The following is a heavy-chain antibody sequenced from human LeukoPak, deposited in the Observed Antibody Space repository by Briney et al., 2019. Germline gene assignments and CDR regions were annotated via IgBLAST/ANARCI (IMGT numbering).Heavy chain of an antibody. D-gene: IGHD1-26*01. V-gene: IGHV3-23*01. CDR3: AKEAWDVTNSY. CDR2: ISGSGGST. Sequence: TGGSLRLSCAASGFTFSRDSMNWVRQAPGKGLEWVSAISGSGGSTYYADSVKGRFTTSRDNSKNTLYLQMNSLRAEDTAVYYCAKEAWDVTNSYWGQGTLVTVSS. J-gene: IGHJ4*02. CDR1: GFTFSRDS.